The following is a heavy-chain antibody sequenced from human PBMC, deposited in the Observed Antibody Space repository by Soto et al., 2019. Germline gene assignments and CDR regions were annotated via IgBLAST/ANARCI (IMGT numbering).Heavy chain of an antibody. D-gene: IGHD6-6*01. CDR3: ARDEDNSSGPYYYGMDV. J-gene: IGHJ6*02. V-gene: IGHV4-30-4*01. Sequence: SETLSLTCTVSGGSISSGDYYWSWIRQPPGKGLEWIGYIYYSGSTYYNPSLKSRVTISVDTSKNQFSLKLSSVTAADTAVYYCARDEDNSSGPYYYGMDVWGQGTTVTVSS. CDR2: IYYSGST. CDR1: GGSISSGDYY.